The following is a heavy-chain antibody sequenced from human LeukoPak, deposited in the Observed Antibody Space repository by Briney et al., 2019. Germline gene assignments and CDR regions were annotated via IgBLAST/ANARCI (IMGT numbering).Heavy chain of an antibody. CDR3: ARLGDTAVVIDY. J-gene: IGHJ4*02. CDR1: GGSISSGRYY. CDR2: IYASGST. Sequence: PPQTLSLTCTVSGGSISSGRYYWSWIRQPAGKGLEWIGRIYASGSTNYNPSLKSRVTISVDTSKNQFSLKLSSVTAADTAVYYCARLGDTAVVIDYWGQGTLVTVSS. V-gene: IGHV4-61*02. D-gene: IGHD5-18*01.